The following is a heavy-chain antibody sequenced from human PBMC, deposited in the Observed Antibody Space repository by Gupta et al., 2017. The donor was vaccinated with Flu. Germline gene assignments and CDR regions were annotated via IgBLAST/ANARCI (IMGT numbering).Heavy chain of an antibody. D-gene: IGHD6-13*01. CDR1: SFSGYY. Sequence: SFSGYYWSWIRQPPGKGLEWIGEINHSGSTNYNPSLKSRVTISVDTSKNQFSLKLSSVTAADTAVYYCARARQLDYGMDVWGQGTTVTVSS. CDR2: INHSGST. V-gene: IGHV4-34*01. CDR3: ARARQLDYGMDV. J-gene: IGHJ6*02.